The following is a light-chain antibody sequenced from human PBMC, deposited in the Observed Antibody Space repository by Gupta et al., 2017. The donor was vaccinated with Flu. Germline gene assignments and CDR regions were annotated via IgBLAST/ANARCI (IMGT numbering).Light chain of an antibody. Sequence: QSVLTQPPSVSGAPGQRVTIPCTGTSSNTGGGYAVHWYHLVPGTAPNLLIEHKDSRPSGVPEGFSSYKSGAYAAFPTICVQAGEEADDYYQYADNSRGRVVFGGGTKLTVL. CDR3: QYADNSRGRVV. CDR2: HKD. J-gene: IGLJ3*02. V-gene: IGLV1-40*01. CDR1: SSNTGGGYA.